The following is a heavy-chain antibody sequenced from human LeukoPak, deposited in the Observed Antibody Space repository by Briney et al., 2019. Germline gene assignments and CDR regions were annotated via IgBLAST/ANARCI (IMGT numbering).Heavy chain of an antibody. Sequence: GGSLRLPCAASGFTFSSYAMSWVRQAPGKGLEWVSVISGSGGSTYYADSVKGRFTISRDSSKNTLYLQMNSLRAEDTAVYYCAKLSTHGSNSGGLGAFDIWGQGTLVTISS. CDR1: GFTFSSYA. D-gene: IGHD4-23*01. CDR3: AKLSTHGSNSGGLGAFDI. J-gene: IGHJ3*02. V-gene: IGHV3-23*01. CDR2: ISGSGGST.